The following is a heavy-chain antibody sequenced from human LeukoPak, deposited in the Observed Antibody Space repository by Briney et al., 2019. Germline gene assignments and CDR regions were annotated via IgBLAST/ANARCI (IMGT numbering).Heavy chain of an antibody. J-gene: IGHJ4*02. CDR1: GFTFSSSWM. Sequence: GSLRLSCAASGFTFSSSWMSWVRQAPGKGLEWIGSIYYSGSTYYNPSLKSRVTISVDTSKNQFSLKLSSVTAADTAVYYCARVGYYGSGSPIRWGQGTLVTVSS. D-gene: IGHD3-10*01. V-gene: IGHV4-38-2*01. CDR2: IYYSGST. CDR3: ARVGYYGSGSPIR.